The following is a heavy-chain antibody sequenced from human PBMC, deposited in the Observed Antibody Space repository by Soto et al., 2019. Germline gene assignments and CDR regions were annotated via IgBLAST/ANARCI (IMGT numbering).Heavy chain of an antibody. D-gene: IGHD2-2*01. CDR3: ARDDIVVVPMAFDI. CDR2: INHSGST. V-gene: IGHV4-34*01. J-gene: IGHJ3*02. Sequence: QVQLQQWGAGLLKPSETLSLTCAVYGGSFSGYYWSWIRQPPGKGLEWIGEINHSGSTNYNPSLKSRVTISVDTSKNQFSLKLSSVTAADTAVYYCARDDIVVVPMAFDIWGQGTMVTVSS. CDR1: GGSFSGYY.